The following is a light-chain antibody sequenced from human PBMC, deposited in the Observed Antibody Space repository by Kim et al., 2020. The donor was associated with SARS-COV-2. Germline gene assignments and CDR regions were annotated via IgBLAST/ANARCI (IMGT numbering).Light chain of an antibody. V-gene: IGKV3-11*01. CDR2: DAS. J-gene: IGKJ4*01. CDR1: HRVGIS. CDR3: QQRGTWPPAVT. Sequence: PWEGATLARRASHRVGISVAWYQHTPGQAPRLLIYDASIRATGIPDRFSGSGSGTDFTLTIGSLEPTDSAIYYCQQRGTWPPAVTFGGGTKVDIK.